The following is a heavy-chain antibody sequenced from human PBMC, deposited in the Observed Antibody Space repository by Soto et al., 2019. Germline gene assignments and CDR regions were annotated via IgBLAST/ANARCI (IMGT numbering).Heavy chain of an antibody. CDR1: GCSVSSGSYY. Sequence: PSGTLALTCTVSGCSVSSGSYYWSWIRQPPGKGLEWIGYIYYSGSTNYNPSLKSRVTISVDTSKNQFSLKLSSVTAADTAVYYCARGSHSSSWYGTDNWFDPWGQGTPVTVSS. D-gene: IGHD6-13*01. J-gene: IGHJ5*02. CDR2: IYYSGST. CDR3: ARGSHSSSWYGTDNWFDP. V-gene: IGHV4-61*01.